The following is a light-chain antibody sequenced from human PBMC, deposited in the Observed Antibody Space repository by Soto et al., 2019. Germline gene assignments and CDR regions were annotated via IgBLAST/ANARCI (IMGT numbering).Light chain of an antibody. CDR3: QQYSSSPLT. CDR2: GAS. V-gene: IGKV3-20*01. J-gene: IGKJ1*01. CDR1: KGVFGGS. Sequence: EIVLTQSPGTLSLSPGERATLSGGPGKGVFGGSLAWYRQKPGQAPRPLTYGASSRATGIPDRFSGSGSGTDFTLTISRLEPEDFAVYYCQQYSSSPLTFGQGTKVEIK.